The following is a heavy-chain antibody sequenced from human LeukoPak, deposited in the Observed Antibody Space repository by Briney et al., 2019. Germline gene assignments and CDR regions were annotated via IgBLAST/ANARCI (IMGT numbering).Heavy chain of an antibody. J-gene: IGHJ4*02. V-gene: IGHV1-24*01. CDR3: ATSRVGDTVSLDY. CDR2: FEPEDAKT. Sequence: ASVKVSCKDSGYTLTELFIHWVLQSPGKGLEWVGGFEPEDAKTFYAQRFQGRITMTEDTSTNTGYMNLSSLRSEDTAIYYCATSRVGDTVSLDYWGQGSLVTVSS. CDR1: GYTLTELF. D-gene: IGHD1-26*01.